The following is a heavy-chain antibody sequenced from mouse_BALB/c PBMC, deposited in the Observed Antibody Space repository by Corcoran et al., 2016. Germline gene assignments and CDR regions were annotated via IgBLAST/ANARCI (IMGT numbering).Heavy chain of an antibody. V-gene: IGHV9-1*02. J-gene: IGHJ4*01. D-gene: IGHD2-1*01. CDR2: INTYTGEP. CDR3: ERYYGNYYAMDY. Sequence: QIQLVQSGPELKKPGETVKISCKASGYNFTNYGMNWVKQAPGKGLKWMGWINTYTGEPTYADDFRGRFAFSLETSASTAYLQINNLKNEDMATYFCERYYGNYYAMDYWGQGTSVTVSS. CDR1: GYNFTNYG.